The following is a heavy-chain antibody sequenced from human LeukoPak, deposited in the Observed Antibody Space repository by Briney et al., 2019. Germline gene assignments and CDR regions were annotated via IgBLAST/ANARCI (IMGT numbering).Heavy chain of an antibody. J-gene: IGHJ6*02. CDR2: IYSGGST. CDR3: ARDTSRIYYYYSMDV. Sequence: GGSLRLSCAASGFTVSSNYMSWVRQAPGKGLEWVSVIYSGGSTYYADSVKGRFTISRDNSKNTLYLQMNSLRAEDTAVYYCARDTSRIYYYYSMDVWGQGTTVTVSS. V-gene: IGHV3-66*01. CDR1: GFTVSSNY.